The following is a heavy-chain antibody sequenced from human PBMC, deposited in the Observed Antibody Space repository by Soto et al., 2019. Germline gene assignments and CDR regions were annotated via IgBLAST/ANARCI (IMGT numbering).Heavy chain of an antibody. CDR2: IIPIFGTA. D-gene: IGHD3-10*01. V-gene: IGHV1-69*13. J-gene: IGHJ4*02. CDR1: GVTFSSYA. Sequence: SSVKVSCKASGVTFSSYAISWVRQAPGQGLEWMGGIIPIFGTANYAQKFQGRVTITADESTSTAYMELSSLRSEDTAVYYCASEYYYGSGSYWGQGTLVTVSS. CDR3: ASEYYYGSGSY.